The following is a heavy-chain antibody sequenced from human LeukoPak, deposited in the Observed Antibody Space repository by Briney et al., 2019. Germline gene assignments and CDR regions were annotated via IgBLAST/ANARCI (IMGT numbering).Heavy chain of an antibody. Sequence: PSETLSLTCAVYGGSFSGYYWSWIRQPPGKGLEWIGEINHSGSTYYNPSLKSRVTISVDTSKNKFSLKLSSVTAADTAVYYCAGQGLGYIYGLFDYWGQGTLVTVSS. J-gene: IGHJ4*02. V-gene: IGHV4-34*01. CDR3: AGQGLGYIYGLFDY. D-gene: IGHD5-18*01. CDR1: GGSFSGYY. CDR2: INHSGST.